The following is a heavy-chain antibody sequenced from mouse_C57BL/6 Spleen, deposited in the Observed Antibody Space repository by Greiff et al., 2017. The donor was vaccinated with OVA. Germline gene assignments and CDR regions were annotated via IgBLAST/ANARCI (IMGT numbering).Heavy chain of an antibody. D-gene: IGHD2-1*01. V-gene: IGHV3-6*01. CDR2: ISYDGSN. CDR1: GYSITSGYY. CDR3: ARDGGNYVYYFDY. Sequence: EVQVVESGPGLVKPSQSLSLTCSVTGYSITSGYYWNWIRQFPGNKLEWMGYISYDGSNNYNPSLKNRISITRDTSKNQFFLKLNSVTTEDTATYYCARDGGNYVYYFDYWGQGTTLTVSS. J-gene: IGHJ2*01.